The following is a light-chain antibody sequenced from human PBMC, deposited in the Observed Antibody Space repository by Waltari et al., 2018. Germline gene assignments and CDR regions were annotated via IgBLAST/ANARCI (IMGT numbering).Light chain of an antibody. CDR3: QQLYDTMWA. CDR2: SAS. J-gene: IGKJ1*01. V-gene: IGKV1-9*01. CDR1: QGIGIF. Sequence: DVQLTQSPSFVSASVGDRVTITCRASQGIGIFLAWYQQKPGTAPKLLIFSASTLQTGVPSRFSGSGSWTDFTLTISNLQAEDVAVYYCQQLYDTMWAFGQGTKVEIK.